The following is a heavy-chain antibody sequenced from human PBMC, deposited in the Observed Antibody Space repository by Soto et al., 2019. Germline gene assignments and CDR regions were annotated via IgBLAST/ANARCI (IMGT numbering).Heavy chain of an antibody. V-gene: IGHV1-18*04. CDR1: GYTFTSYG. CDR3: ARGPIKQQLATQKHWFDP. CDR2: ISAYNGNT. D-gene: IGHD6-13*01. J-gene: IGHJ5*02. Sequence: EASVKVSCKASGYTFTSYGISWVRQAPGQGLEWMGWISAYNGNTNYAQKLQGRVTMTTDTSTSTAYMELRSLRSDDTAVYYCARGPIKQQLATQKHWFDPWGQGTQVTVSS.